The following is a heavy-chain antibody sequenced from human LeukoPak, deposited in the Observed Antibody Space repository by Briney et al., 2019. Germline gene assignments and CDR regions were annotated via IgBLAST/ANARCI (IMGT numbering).Heavy chain of an antibody. CDR1: GGSISSYY. V-gene: IGHV4-59*01. CDR2: IYYSGST. Sequence: SETLSLTCTVSGGSISSYYWSWIRQPPGKGLEWIGYIYYSGSTNYNPSLKSRVTISVETSKNEFSLKLSSVTAADTAVYYCARADYGDYYFDYWGQGTLVTVSS. D-gene: IGHD4-17*01. CDR3: ARADYGDYYFDY. J-gene: IGHJ4*02.